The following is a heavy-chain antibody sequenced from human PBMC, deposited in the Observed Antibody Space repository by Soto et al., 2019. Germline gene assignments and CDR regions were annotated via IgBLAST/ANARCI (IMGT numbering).Heavy chain of an antibody. CDR1: GYTFTSYY. J-gene: IGHJ4*02. V-gene: IGHV1-46*01. Sequence: GASVKVSCKASGYTFTSYYMHWVRQAPGQGLEWMGIINPSGGSTSYAQKFQGRVTMTRDTSTSTVYMELSSLRSEDTAVYYCARDRVMGWELLKIRTYYFDYWGQGNMVPVSS. D-gene: IGHD1-26*01. CDR2: INPSGGST. CDR3: ARDRVMGWELLKIRTYYFDY.